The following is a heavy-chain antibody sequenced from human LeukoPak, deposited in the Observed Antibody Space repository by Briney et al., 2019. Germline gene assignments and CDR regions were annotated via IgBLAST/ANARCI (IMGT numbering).Heavy chain of an antibody. CDR3: AKPTAAGHYYYYYGMDV. V-gene: IGHV3-23*01. D-gene: IGHD6-13*01. Sequence: PGGSLRLSCAASGFTFSSYAMSWVRQAPGKGLEWVSAISGNGGSTYYADSVKGRFTISRDNSKNTLYLQMNSLRAEDTAVYYCAKPTAAGHYYYYYGMDVWGQGTTVTVSS. CDR1: GFTFSSYA. CDR2: ISGNGGST. J-gene: IGHJ6*02.